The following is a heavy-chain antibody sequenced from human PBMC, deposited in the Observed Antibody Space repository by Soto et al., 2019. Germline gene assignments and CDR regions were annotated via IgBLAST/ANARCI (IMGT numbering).Heavy chain of an antibody. Sequence: QVQLVQSGAEVKKPGASVKVSCKASGYTFTSYGISWVRQAPGQVLEWMGWISAYNGNTNYAQKLQGRVTMTTDTATSTAYREMRSLRSDETAVYYWAGEGDYSGYGYWGQGTLVIVSS. CDR3: AGEGDYSGYGY. D-gene: IGHD5-12*01. CDR2: ISAYNGNT. J-gene: IGHJ4*02. CDR1: GYTFTSYG. V-gene: IGHV1-18*01.